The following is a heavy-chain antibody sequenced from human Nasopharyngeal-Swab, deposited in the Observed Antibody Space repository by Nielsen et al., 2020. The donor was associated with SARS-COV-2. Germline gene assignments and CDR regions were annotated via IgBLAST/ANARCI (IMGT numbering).Heavy chain of an antibody. D-gene: IGHD6-19*01. Sequence: GESLKISCAASGFTFSSYGMHWVRQAPGKGLEWVSSISSSSSCIYYADSVKGRFTISRDNAKNSLYLQMNSLRAEDTAVYYCARDLTLIAVAGTGYWGQGTLVTVSS. J-gene: IGHJ4*02. V-gene: IGHV3-21*01. CDR1: GFTFSSYG. CDR3: ARDLTLIAVAGTGY. CDR2: ISSSSSCI.